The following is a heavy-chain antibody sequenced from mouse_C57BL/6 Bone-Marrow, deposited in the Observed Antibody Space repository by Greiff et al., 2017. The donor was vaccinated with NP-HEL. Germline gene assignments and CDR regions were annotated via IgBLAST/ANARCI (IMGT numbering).Heavy chain of an antibody. J-gene: IGHJ2*01. CDR2: ISYSGST. CDR1: GYSITSGYD. Sequence: EVKLQESGPGMVKPSQSLSLPCTVTGYSITSGYDWHWIRHFPGNKLEWMGYISYSGSTNYNPSLKSRISITHDTSKNHFFLKLNSVTTEDTATYYCARDGSGIFDYWGQGTTLTVSS. D-gene: IGHD3-2*02. V-gene: IGHV3-1*01. CDR3: ARDGSGIFDY.